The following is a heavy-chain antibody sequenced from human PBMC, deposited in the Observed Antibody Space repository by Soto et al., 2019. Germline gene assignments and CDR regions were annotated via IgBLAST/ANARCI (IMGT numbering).Heavy chain of an antibody. Sequence: QVQLVQSGAEVKKPESSVKVSCKAPGGTFSTYAISWVRQAPGQGLEWMGGIIPMFGTANYAQRFQDRVTITADESTNTVYTELSSLRSEDTAGYFCASGIQLWLRRINNGYSGWGQGTLVTVSS. V-gene: IGHV1-69*12. CDR2: IIPMFGTA. D-gene: IGHD5-18*01. J-gene: IGHJ4*02. CDR3: ASGIQLWLRRINNGYSG. CDR1: GGTFSTYA.